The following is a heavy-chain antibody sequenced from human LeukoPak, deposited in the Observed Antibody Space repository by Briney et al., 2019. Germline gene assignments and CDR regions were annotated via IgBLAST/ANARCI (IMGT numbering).Heavy chain of an antibody. CDR1: GGSISSYY. D-gene: IGHD6-19*01. Sequence: SETLSLTCTVSGGSISSYYWSWIRQPPGKGLEWIGYIYYSGSTNYNPSLKSRVTISVDTSKNQFSLKLSSATAADTAVYYCARRAVADPHVIDYWGQGTLVTVSS. CDR3: ARRAVADPHVIDY. V-gene: IGHV4-59*01. CDR2: IYYSGST. J-gene: IGHJ4*02.